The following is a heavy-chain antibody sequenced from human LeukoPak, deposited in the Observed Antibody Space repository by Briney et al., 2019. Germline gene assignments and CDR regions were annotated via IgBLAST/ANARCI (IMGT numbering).Heavy chain of an antibody. J-gene: IGHJ6*02. Sequence: ASVKVSCKASGYTFTGYYMHWVRQAPGQGLERMGWINPNSGGTNYAQKFQGRVTMTRDTSISTAYMELSRLRSDDTAVYYCARVDYDILTGYYYYYGMDVWGQGTTVTVSS. CDR3: ARVDYDILTGYYYYYGMDV. D-gene: IGHD3-9*01. CDR2: INPNSGGT. CDR1: GYTFTGYY. V-gene: IGHV1-2*02.